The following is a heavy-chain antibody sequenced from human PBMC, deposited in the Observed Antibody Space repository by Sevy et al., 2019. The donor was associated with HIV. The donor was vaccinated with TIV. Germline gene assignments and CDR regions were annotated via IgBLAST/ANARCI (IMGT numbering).Heavy chain of an antibody. CDR1: GFTFSDYG. CDR2: IWYDGSNK. V-gene: IGHV3-33*01. Sequence: GGSPRLSCAASGFTFSDYGMHWVRQAPGKGLEWVAVIWYDGSNKYYAESVKGRFTISRDNSKNTLYVQMNSLRAEDTAVYYCARDKLLPVMITMVRGALSYYFDYWGQGTLVTVSS. CDR3: ARDKLLPVMITMVRGALSYYFDY. D-gene: IGHD3-10*01. J-gene: IGHJ4*02.